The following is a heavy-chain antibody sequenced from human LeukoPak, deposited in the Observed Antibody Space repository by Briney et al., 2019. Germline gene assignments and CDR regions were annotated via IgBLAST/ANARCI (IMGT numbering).Heavy chain of an antibody. Sequence: GGSLRLSCAASGFTFSNYWMDWVRQAPGQGLVWVARVDNYGSSTDYAESVRGRFTISRDNANNTVFLQMNSLTAEDTAVYFCARDGEGHYNYFSPWGQGVLVTVSS. CDR3: ARDGEGHYNYFSP. CDR2: VDNYGSST. D-gene: IGHD4-17*01. J-gene: IGHJ5*02. V-gene: IGHV3-74*01. CDR1: GFTFSNYW.